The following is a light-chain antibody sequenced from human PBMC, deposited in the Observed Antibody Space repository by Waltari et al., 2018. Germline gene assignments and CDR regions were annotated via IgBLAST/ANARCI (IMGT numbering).Light chain of an antibody. CDR3: HVWHPHVDPGV. CDR2: YDR. J-gene: IGLJ1*01. Sequence: SYVVTQPPSVSVAPGETATITCGGDNIGTYSVHWYQQTGGQAPVLVIFYDRDRPSGIPDRLSGSNSGNTATLTISRVEAGDEARYYCHVWHPHVDPGVFGTGTEVTVL. V-gene: IGLV3-21*04. CDR1: NIGTYS.